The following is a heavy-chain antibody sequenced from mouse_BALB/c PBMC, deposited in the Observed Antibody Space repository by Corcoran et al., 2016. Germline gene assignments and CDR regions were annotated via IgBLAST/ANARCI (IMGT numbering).Heavy chain of an antibody. CDR1: GYTFTEYT. CDR2: INPNNGGT. Sequence: EVQLQQSGPELVKPGASVKISCKTSGYTFTEYTMHWVKQSHGKSLEWIGGINPNNGGTSYNQKVKGKATLTVDKSSSPAYMELGGLTSEDSAGCYCGRDGGWLLRSAMDYWCQGTSVTVSS. J-gene: IGHJ4*01. CDR3: GRDGGWLLRSAMDY. D-gene: IGHD2-3*01. V-gene: IGHV1-18*01.